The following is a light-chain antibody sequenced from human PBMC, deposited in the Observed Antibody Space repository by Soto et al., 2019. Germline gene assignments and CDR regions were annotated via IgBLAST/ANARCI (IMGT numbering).Light chain of an antibody. V-gene: IGLV2-8*01. J-gene: IGLJ3*02. CDR1: SSDVGGYDY. CDR2: EVS. CDR3: SSYAGSKNLM. Sequence: QSALTQPPSASGSPGQSVAISCTGTSSDVGGYDYVSWYQQYPGKAPKLMIYEVSKRPSGVPDRFSGSKSGNTASLTVSGLQAEDEADYYCSSYAGSKNLMFGGETNLTVL.